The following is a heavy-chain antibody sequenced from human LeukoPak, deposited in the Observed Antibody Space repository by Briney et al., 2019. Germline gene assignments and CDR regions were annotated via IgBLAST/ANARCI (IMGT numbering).Heavy chain of an antibody. CDR1: GGSFSSGGYY. V-gene: IGHV4-34*01. CDR3: AYIWGYDSAQYPDY. D-gene: IGHD5-12*01. CDR2: INHSGST. J-gene: IGHJ4*02. Sequence: PSETLPLTCAVSGGSFSSGGYYWIWLRPPPGQGLEGNGEINHSGSTNYNPSLKSRVTISVDTSKNQFSLKLSSVTAADTAVYYCAYIWGYDSAQYPDYWGQGTLVTVSS.